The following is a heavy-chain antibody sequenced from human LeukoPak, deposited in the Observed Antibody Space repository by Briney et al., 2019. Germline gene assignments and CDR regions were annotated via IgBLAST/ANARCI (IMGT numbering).Heavy chain of an antibody. CDR3: AREGITMVRGVIRRWFDP. V-gene: IGHV4-39*07. J-gene: IGHJ5*02. CDR2: MHYSGSA. Sequence: SETLSLTCSVSGGYINNPTYYWGWIRQPPGKGLEWIGSMHYSGSAYYNPSVKSRVTISVDTSKNQFSLKLSSVTAADTAVYYCAREGITMVRGVIRRWFDPWGQGTLVTVSS. D-gene: IGHD3-10*01. CDR1: GGYINNPTYY.